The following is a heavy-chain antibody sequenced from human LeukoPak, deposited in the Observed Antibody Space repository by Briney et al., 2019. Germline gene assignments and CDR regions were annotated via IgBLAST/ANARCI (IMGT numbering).Heavy chain of an antibody. CDR1: GFTFSACS. CDR3: ARDGSGWFRDY. Sequence: GGSLRLSCAASGFTFSACSMNWVRQAPGKGLEWVSGISSDSAYIYYADSVKGRFTVSRDNAKNSLSLHMSSLRAEDTAVYYCARDGSGWFRDYWGQGTLVTVSS. J-gene: IGHJ4*02. CDR2: ISSDSAYI. D-gene: IGHD2-15*01. V-gene: IGHV3-21*01.